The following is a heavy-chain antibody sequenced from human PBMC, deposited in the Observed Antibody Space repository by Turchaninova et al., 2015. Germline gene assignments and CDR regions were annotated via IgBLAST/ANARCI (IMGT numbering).Heavy chain of an antibody. CDR2: IRYDGSNK. Sequence: QVQLVESGGGVVQPGGSLRLSCAASGFTFSSYGMHWVRQAPGKGLGWVAFIRYDGSNKYYADSVKGRFTISRDNSKNTLYLQMNSLRAEDTAVYYCAKDFLATGARYYFDYWGQGTLVTVSS. J-gene: IGHJ4*02. D-gene: IGHD7-27*01. CDR3: AKDFLATGARYYFDY. CDR1: GFTFSSYG. V-gene: IGHV3-30*02.